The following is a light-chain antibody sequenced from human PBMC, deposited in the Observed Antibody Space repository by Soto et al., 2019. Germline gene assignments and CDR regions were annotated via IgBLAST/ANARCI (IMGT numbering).Light chain of an antibody. V-gene: IGLV2-14*01. J-gene: IGLJ2*01. CDR1: SNDIGGYNY. Sequence: QSVLTQPASVSGSPGQSITISCTGTSNDIGGYNYVSWYQQHPGKAPKLMIYDVSNRPSGVSNRFSGSKSGNTASLTISGLQAEDESDYYCSSYTISSTQVFGGGTKLTVL. CDR3: SSYTISSTQV. CDR2: DVS.